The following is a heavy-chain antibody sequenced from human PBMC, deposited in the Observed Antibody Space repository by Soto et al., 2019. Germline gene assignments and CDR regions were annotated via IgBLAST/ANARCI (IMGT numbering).Heavy chain of an antibody. CDR2: IKYDGSEK. CDR3: ARAQTSAWYVNY. J-gene: IGHJ4*02. Sequence: GSLRLSCAASGFTFTNYWMTLVRQAPGKGLEWVANIKYDGSEKYYVDSVKGRFTISRDNAKNSFYLQMNTLRDEDTAVYYRARAQTSAWYVNYWGQGTLVTVSS. D-gene: IGHD6-19*01. CDR1: GFTFTNYW. V-gene: IGHV3-7*01.